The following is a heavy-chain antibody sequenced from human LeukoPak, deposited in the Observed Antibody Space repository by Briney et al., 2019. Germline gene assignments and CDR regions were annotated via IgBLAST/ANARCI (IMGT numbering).Heavy chain of an antibody. CDR3: ARGRDSRGYQFMGFDS. Sequence: SETLSLTCTVSGGSISSGNYYWSWIRQPAGQGLAWIGRIWADGAPTYRPSLKSRVSISVDVSKNQFSLRLTSVTAADTAVYYCARGRDSRGYQFMGFDSWGQGTLVTVSS. CDR1: GGSISSGNYY. D-gene: IGHD3-22*01. V-gene: IGHV4-61*02. CDR2: IWADGAP. J-gene: IGHJ4*02.